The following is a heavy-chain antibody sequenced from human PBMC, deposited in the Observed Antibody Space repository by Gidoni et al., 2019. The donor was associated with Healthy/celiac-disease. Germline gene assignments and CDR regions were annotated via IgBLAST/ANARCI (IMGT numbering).Heavy chain of an antibody. CDR3: AKDSRGVRREWGY. V-gene: IGHV3-23*01. D-gene: IGHD3-3*01. Sequence: EVQLLESGGGLVQPGGSLRLSCAASGFTFSSYAISWVRQAPGKGLEWFSAISGSGGSTYYADSVKGRFTISRDNSKNTLYLQMNSLRAEDTAVYYCAKDSRGVRREWGYWGQGTLVTVSS. CDR2: ISGSGGST. CDR1: GFTFSSYA. J-gene: IGHJ4*02.